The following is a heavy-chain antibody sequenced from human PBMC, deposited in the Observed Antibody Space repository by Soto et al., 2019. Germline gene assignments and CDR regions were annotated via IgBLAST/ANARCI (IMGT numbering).Heavy chain of an antibody. D-gene: IGHD3-10*01. V-gene: IGHV3-74*01. CDR3: ARDLSGRADV. Sequence: GGSLRLFCVDSEFTFSSYWMHWVRQVPGKGLVWVSRMNEDGSTTDYADSVKGRFTISRDNARNTLYLQMNSLRAEDTAVYYCARDLSGRADVWGQGTTVTVSS. J-gene: IGHJ6*02. CDR2: MNEDGSTT. CDR1: EFTFSSYW.